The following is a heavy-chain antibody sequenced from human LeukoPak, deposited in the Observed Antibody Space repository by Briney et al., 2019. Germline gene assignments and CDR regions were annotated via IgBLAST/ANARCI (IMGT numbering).Heavy chain of an antibody. CDR3: TRGPIHLWLYDGTDV. V-gene: IGHV3-49*04. Sequence: PGRSLRLSRTASGFTFGDHAMSWVRQAPGKGLEWVGFIRSQAYRGTTEYAASVKGRFIISGDDSKSIVYLQMSSLIVEDTAVYFCTRGPIHLWLYDGTDVWGQGTTVIVSS. D-gene: IGHD5-18*01. J-gene: IGHJ6*02. CDR1: GFTFGDHA. CDR2: IRSQAYRGTT.